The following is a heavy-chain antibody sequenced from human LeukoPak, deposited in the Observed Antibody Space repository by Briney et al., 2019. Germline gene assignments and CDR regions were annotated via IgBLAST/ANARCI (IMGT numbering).Heavy chain of an antibody. CDR1: GGSISSSSYY. CDR2: IYYSGST. V-gene: IGHV4-39*01. CDR3: ALTLDYYGSGSYYDWYGMDV. J-gene: IGHJ6*02. D-gene: IGHD3-10*01. Sequence: SETLSLTCTVSGGSISSSSYYWGWIRQPPGKGLEWIGSIYYSGSTYYNPSLKSRVTISVDTSKNQFSLKPSSVTAADTAVYYCALTLDYYGSGSYYDWYGMDVWGQGTTVTVSS.